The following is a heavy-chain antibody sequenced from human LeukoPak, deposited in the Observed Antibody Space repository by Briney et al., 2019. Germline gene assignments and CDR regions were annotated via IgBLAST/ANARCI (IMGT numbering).Heavy chain of an antibody. D-gene: IGHD2-21*02. V-gene: IGHV3-11*04. CDR3: ARDPPYCGGDCYRPGPFDY. CDR2: ISSSGSTI. J-gene: IGHJ4*02. CDR1: GFTFSDYY. Sequence: GGSLRLSCAASGFTFSDYYMSWIRQAPGKGVEWVSYISSSGSTIYYADSVKGRFTISRDNAKHSLYLQMNSLRAEDTAVYYCARDPPYCGGDCYRPGPFDYWGQGTLVTVSS.